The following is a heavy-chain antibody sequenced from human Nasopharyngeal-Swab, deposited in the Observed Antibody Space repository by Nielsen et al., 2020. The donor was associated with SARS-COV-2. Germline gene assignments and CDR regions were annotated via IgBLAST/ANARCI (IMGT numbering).Heavy chain of an antibody. Sequence: GGSLRLSCAASGFTFSSYAMSWVRQAPGKGLEWVSAISGSGGSTYYADSVKGRFTISRDNAKNSLSLQMNNLRVEDTAVYYCARGSKFYYAMDFWGQGTTVTVSS. J-gene: IGHJ6*02. CDR2: ISGSGGST. V-gene: IGHV3-23*01. CDR3: ARGSKFYYAMDF. D-gene: IGHD3-10*01. CDR1: GFTFSSYA.